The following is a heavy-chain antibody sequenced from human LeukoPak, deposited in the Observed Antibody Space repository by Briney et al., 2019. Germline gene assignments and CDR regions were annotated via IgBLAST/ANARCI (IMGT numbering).Heavy chain of an antibody. V-gene: IGHV3-48*02. CDR1: GFTFSSYG. D-gene: IGHD4-23*01. J-gene: IGHJ4*02. CDR3: ARKPYGVNSYFFDY. CDR2: IGGSGSII. Sequence: PGGSLRLSCAASGFTFSSYGMHWVRQAPGKGLEWVSYIGGSGSIIYYADSVKGRFTISRDNAKNSLYLQMNSLRDEDTAVYYCARKPYGVNSYFFDYWGQGTLVTVSS.